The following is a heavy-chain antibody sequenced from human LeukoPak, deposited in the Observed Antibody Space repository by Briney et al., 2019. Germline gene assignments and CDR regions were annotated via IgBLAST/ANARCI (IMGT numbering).Heavy chain of an antibody. J-gene: IGHJ4*02. CDR1: GYSISSGYY. V-gene: IGHV4-38-2*02. CDR2: IYHSEST. D-gene: IGHD6-13*01. Sequence: PSETLSLTCTVSGYSISSGYYWGWIRQPPGKGLEWIGSIYHSESTYYNPSLKSRVTISVDTSKNQFSLKLSSVTAADTAVYYCARRRAAAGTIRYFDYWGQGTLVTVSS. CDR3: ARRRAAAGTIRYFDY.